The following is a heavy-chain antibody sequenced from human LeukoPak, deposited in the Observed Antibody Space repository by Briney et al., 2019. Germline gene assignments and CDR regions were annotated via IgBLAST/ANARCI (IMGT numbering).Heavy chain of an antibody. J-gene: IGHJ4*02. CDR3: ARDFFHGHCGGLSCFLLDY. D-gene: IGHD2-15*01. CDR1: AYTFTSYG. Sequence: VASVKVCCTASAYTFTSYGISGVGQARGQGHEWVGWISAYNGNTNYAQKLQGRVTMTTDTSTSTAYMELRSLRSDDTAVYYCARDFFHGHCGGLSCFLLDYWGQGSLVTVSS. V-gene: IGHV1-18*01. CDR2: ISAYNGNT.